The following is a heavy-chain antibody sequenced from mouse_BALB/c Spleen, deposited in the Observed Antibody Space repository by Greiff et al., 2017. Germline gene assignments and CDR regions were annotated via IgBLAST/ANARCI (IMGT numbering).Heavy chain of an antibody. J-gene: IGHJ2*01. CDR1: GYTFTSYY. V-gene: IGHV1-53*01. D-gene: IGHD1-3*01. CDR2: INPSNGGT. Sequence: QVQLQQPGAELVKPGASVKLSCKASGYTFTSYYMYWVKQTPGQGLEWIGRINPSNGGTNFNEKIKSKATLTVDKSSSTAYMQLSSLTSEDSAVYYCTRRGYNSYFDYWGQGTTLTVSS. CDR3: TRRGYNSYFDY.